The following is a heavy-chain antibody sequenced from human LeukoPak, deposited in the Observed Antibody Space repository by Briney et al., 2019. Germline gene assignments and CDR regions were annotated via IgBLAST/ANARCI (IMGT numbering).Heavy chain of an antibody. J-gene: IGHJ4*02. Sequence: ASVKVSCKASGGTFSSYDISWVRQAPGQGLEWMGGIMPMFGKTNYAQKFQGRVTTTADKATSTAYMELSSLRSDDTAVYYCARAPRLYSSGLQGYWGQGTLVTVSS. CDR2: IMPMFGKT. D-gene: IGHD6-19*01. CDR3: ARAPRLYSSGLQGY. V-gene: IGHV1-69*06. CDR1: GGTFSSYD.